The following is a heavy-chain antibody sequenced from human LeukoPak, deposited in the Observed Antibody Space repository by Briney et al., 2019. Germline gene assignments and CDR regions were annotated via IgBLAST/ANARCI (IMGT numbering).Heavy chain of an antibody. J-gene: IGHJ4*02. CDR2: INHSGST. CDR1: GGSFSGYY. D-gene: IGHD6-13*01. CDR3: ARSRAAGTNYFDY. Sequence: PSETLSLTCAVYGGSFSGYYWSWIRQPPGKGLEWIGEINHSGSTNYNPSLKSRVTISVDTSENQFSLKLSSVTAADTAVYYCARSRAAGTNYFDYWGQGTLVTASS. V-gene: IGHV4-34*01.